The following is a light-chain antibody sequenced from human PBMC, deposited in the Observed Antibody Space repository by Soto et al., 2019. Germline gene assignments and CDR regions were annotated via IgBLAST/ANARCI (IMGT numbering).Light chain of an antibody. Sequence: QSALTQPASVSGSPGQPITISCTGTSRDVGGFNYVSWYQQHPGKAPKLMIYDVSYRPSGVSTRFSGSKSGNTASLTISGLQAEDEADYYCSSYISSTVPYVFGTGTKLTVL. V-gene: IGLV2-14*03. CDR2: DVS. CDR3: SSYISSTVPYV. CDR1: SRDVGGFNY. J-gene: IGLJ1*01.